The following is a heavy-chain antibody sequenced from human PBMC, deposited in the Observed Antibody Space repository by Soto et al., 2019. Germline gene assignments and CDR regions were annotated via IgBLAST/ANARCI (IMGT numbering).Heavy chain of an antibody. CDR2: IIPIFGTA. D-gene: IGHD3-3*01. CDR1: GGTFSSYA. CDR3: ARDRVGPDFWSGYYTFDY. V-gene: IGHV1-69*06. J-gene: IGHJ4*02. Sequence: ASVKVSCKASGGTFSSYAISWVRQAPGQGLEWMGGIIPIFGTANYAQKFQGRVTITADKSTSTAYMELSSLRSEDTAVYYCARDRVGPDFWSGYYTFDYWGQGTLVTVS.